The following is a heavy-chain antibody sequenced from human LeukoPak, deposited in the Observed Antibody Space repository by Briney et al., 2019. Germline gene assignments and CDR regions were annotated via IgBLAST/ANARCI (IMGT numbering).Heavy chain of an antibody. J-gene: IGHJ6*03. CDR3: ARDFRPYGSGSYYTHYSSSYRDV. V-gene: IGHV3-30*04. CDR2: ISYDGSKK. Sequence: GRSLRLSCAASGFTFSDYAMHWLRQAPGKGLEWVAVISYDGSKKYYADSVKGRFTISRDNSKNTLYLQMNSLRVEDTAVYYCARDFRPYGSGSYYTHYSSSYRDVWAKGPTATVSS. CDR1: GFTFSDYA. D-gene: IGHD3-10*01.